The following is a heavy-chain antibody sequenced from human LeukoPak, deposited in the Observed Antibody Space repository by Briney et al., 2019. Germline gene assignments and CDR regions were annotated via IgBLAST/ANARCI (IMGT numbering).Heavy chain of an antibody. CDR2: IRGSGGST. Sequence: GGSLRLSCAASGFTFSSYEMNWVRQAPGKGLEWVSAIRGSGGSTYYADSVKGRFTISRDNSKNTLDLQMNSLRVEDTAVYYCAKSVGDIWNYFDYWGQGTLVTVSS. J-gene: IGHJ4*02. D-gene: IGHD3-3*01. CDR1: GFTFSSYE. V-gene: IGHV3-23*01. CDR3: AKSVGDIWNYFDY.